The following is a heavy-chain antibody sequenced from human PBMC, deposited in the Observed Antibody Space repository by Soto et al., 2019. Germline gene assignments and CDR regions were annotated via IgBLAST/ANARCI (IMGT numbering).Heavy chain of an antibody. CDR1: GDSISTRSNY. Sequence: PSETLSLTCTVSGDSISTRSNYWAWIRQPPGKGLEWIGSIYYTGGTYYNPSLKSRVTLFLDTSKNQFSLNLNSVTAADTAVYYCAGEGPPIRAHNPPEYFQHWGQGTPVTVSS. J-gene: IGHJ1*01. CDR3: AGEGPPIRAHNPPEYFQH. CDR2: IYYTGGT. V-gene: IGHV4-39*02.